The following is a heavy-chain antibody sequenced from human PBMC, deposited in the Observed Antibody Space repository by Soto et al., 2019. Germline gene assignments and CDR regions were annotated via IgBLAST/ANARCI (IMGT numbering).Heavy chain of an antibody. CDR2: ISHGGNEK. J-gene: IGHJ6*02. CDR3: SKGSSDRSYYYFAMDV. Sequence: QVQLLESGGGVVQPGRSLRLSCAASGFIFSSYAMHWVRQAPGKGLEWVAVISHGGNEKYYADSVEGRFTISRDNSKNMVYLQMNGLRPEDTAVYFCSKGSSDRSYYYFAMDVWGQGTTVTVSS. CDR1: GFIFSSYA. V-gene: IGHV3-30*18.